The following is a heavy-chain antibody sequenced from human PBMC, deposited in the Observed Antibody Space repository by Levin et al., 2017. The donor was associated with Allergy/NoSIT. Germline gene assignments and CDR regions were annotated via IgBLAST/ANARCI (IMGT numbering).Heavy chain of an antibody. CDR2: ISWNSGNI. J-gene: IGHJ4*02. CDR3: VKGFASNRDGYNLFDY. V-gene: IGHV3-9*01. CDR1: GFTFDDYA. D-gene: IGHD5-24*01. Sequence: GGSLRLSCAASGFTFDDYAMHWVRQAPGKGLEWVSGISWNSGNIGYADSVKGRFTISRDNAENSLYVRMNSLRAEDTALYYCVKGFASNRDGYNLFDYWGQGTLVTVSS.